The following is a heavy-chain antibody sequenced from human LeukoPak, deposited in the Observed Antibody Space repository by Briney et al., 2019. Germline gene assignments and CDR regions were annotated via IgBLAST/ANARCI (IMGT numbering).Heavy chain of an antibody. CDR1: GFTFSSYA. J-gene: IGHJ4*02. V-gene: IGHV3-21*01. Sequence: PGGSLRLSCAASGFTFSSYAMSWVRQAPGKGLEWVSAISGSGSYIYYADSVKGRFTVSRDNAKNSLSLQMNSLRAEDTAVYYCARGGHDGTYYLSYWGQGTLVTVSS. CDR3: ARGGHDGTYYLSY. D-gene: IGHD1-26*01. CDR2: ISGSGSYI.